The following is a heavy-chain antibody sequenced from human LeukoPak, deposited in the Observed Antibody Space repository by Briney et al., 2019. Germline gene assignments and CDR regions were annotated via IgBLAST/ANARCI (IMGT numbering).Heavy chain of an antibody. CDR3: ARDDYGDYSVY. Sequence: GGSLRLSCAASGFTFSSYAMSWVRQAPGKGLEWVSAISGSGGSTYYADSVKGRFTISRDNSKNTLYLQMNSLRAEDTAVYYCARDDYGDYSVYWGQGTLVTVSS. CDR1: GFTFSSYA. CDR2: ISGSGGST. V-gene: IGHV3-23*01. D-gene: IGHD4-17*01. J-gene: IGHJ4*02.